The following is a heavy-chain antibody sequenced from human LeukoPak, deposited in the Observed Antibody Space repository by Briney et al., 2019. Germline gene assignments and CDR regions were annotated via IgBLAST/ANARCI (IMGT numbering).Heavy chain of an antibody. CDR2: ISAYNGNT. V-gene: IGHV1-18*01. Sequence: ASVKVSCKASGYTFTSYGISWVRQAPGQGLEWTGWISAYNGNTNYAQKFQGRVTMTRNTSISTAYMELSSLRSEDTAVYYCARGAPIWFGEFPSMDVWGKGTTVTVSS. J-gene: IGHJ6*03. CDR1: GYTFTSYG. D-gene: IGHD3-10*01. CDR3: ARGAPIWFGEFPSMDV.